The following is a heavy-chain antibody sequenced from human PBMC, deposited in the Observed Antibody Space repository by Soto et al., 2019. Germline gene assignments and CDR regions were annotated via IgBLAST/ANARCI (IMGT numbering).Heavy chain of an antibody. J-gene: IGHJ4*02. Sequence: QITLKESGPTLVKPTQTLTLTCTFSGFSLSTSGVGVGWIRQPPGKALEWLALIYWDDDKRYSPSLKSRLTITKDTSKNQVVITMTNMDPVDTATYYCAQNYYDSSGYYHPGGYWGQGTLVTVSS. CDR1: GFSLSTSGVG. CDR3: AQNYYDSSGYYHPGGY. D-gene: IGHD3-22*01. V-gene: IGHV2-5*02. CDR2: IYWDDDK.